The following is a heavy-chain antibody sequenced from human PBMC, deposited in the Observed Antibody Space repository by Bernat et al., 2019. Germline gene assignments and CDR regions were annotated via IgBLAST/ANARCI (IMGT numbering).Heavy chain of an antibody. J-gene: IGHJ4*02. CDR1: GGSFSGYY. Sequence: QVQLQQWGAGLLKPSETLSLTCAVYGGSFSGYYWSWIRQPPGKGLEWIGEINHSGSTNYNPSHKSRVTISVDTSKNQFSLKLSSVTAADTAVYYCARGLRWPQYYFDYWGQGTLVTVSS. D-gene: IGHD4-23*01. V-gene: IGHV4-34*01. CDR2: INHSGST. CDR3: ARGLRWPQYYFDY.